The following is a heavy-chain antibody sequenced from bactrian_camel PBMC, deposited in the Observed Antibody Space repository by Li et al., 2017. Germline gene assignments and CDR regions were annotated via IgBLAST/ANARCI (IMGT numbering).Heavy chain of an antibody. D-gene: IGHD5*01. Sequence: HVQLVESGGGSVQAGGSLRLSCAASGSTYSTYCMGWFRQAPGKQEREGVASILSEGRLGYAESVKGRFTITRDNAKNAIYLQMNSLKPEDTAMYVCAAYLGGCPVTALARPKVWEFWGQGTQVTVS. CDR2: ILSEGRL. J-gene: IGHJ4*01. CDR3: AAYLGGCPVTALARPKVWEF. CDR1: GSTYSTYC. V-gene: IGHV3S53*01.